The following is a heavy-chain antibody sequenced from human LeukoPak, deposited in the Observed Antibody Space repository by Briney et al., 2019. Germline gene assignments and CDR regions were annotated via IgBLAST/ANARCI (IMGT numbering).Heavy chain of an antibody. CDR3: AGVGPFYGSGRGPNWFDP. D-gene: IGHD3-10*01. J-gene: IGHJ5*02. V-gene: IGHV4-34*01. CDR1: GGSFSGYY. CDR2: INHSGST. Sequence: PSETLSLTCAVYGGSFSGYYWSWIRQSPGKGLEWIGEINHSGSTNYNPSLKSRVTISVDTSKNQFSLKLSSVTAADTAVYYCAGVGPFYGSGRGPNWFDPWGQGTLVTVSS.